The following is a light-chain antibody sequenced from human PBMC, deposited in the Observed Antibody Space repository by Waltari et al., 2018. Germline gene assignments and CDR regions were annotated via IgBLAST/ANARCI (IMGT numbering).Light chain of an antibody. CDR3: QQYNIYPYT. J-gene: IGKJ2*01. CDR1: QSISNW. V-gene: IGKV1-5*03. Sequence: DIQMTQSPSTLSASVGDRVTITCRASQSISNWLAWYQQKPGKAPKLLIYTASSLESGVPSRFSGSRSGTEFTLTISGLQPDDFATYYCQQYNIYPYTFGQGTKLEIK. CDR2: TAS.